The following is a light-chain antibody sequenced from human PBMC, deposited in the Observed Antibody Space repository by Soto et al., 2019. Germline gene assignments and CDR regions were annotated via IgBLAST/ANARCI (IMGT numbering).Light chain of an antibody. CDR3: TSYARGNTV. V-gene: IGLV2-8*01. Sequence: QSALTQPPSASGSPGQSVTISCTGTSSDVGGYNYVSWYQQNPGKVPKLMIYEVNKRPSGVPDRFSGSKSGNTASLTVSGLQAEDEADYYCTSYARGNTVFGTGTKATVL. J-gene: IGLJ1*01. CDR2: EVN. CDR1: SSDVGGYNY.